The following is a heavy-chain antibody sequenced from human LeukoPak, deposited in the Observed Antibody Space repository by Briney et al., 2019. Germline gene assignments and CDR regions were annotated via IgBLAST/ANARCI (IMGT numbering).Heavy chain of an antibody. CDR3: ARHEGHYDFWSGFPYYYYGMDV. J-gene: IGHJ6*02. Sequence: PSETLSLTCAVYGGSFSGYYWSWIRQPPGKGLEWIGEINHSGSTNYNPSLKSRVTISVDTSKNQFSLKLSSVTAADTAVYYCARHEGHYDFWSGFPYYYYGMDVWGQGTTVTVSS. CDR2: INHSGST. D-gene: IGHD3-3*01. CDR1: GGSFSGYY. V-gene: IGHV4-34*01.